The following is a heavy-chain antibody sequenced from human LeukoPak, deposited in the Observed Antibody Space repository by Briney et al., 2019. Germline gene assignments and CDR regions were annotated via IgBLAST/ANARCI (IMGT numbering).Heavy chain of an antibody. J-gene: IGHJ3*02. V-gene: IGHV4-4*07. CDR3: AREGGRFGELLYAFDI. D-gene: IGHD3-10*01. CDR2: IYTSGST. Sequence: PSETLSLTCTVSGGSISSYYWSWIRQPAGKGLEWIGRIYTSGSTNYNPSLKSRVTMSVDTSKNQFSLKLSSVTAADTAVYYCAREGGRFGELLYAFDIWGQGTMVTVSS. CDR1: GGSISSYY.